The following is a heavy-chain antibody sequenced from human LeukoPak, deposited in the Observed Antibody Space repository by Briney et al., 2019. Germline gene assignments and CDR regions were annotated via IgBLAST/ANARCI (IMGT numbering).Heavy chain of an antibody. D-gene: IGHD3-3*01. CDR2: ISGSVGST. CDR3: AKDWAEGEEWLLLFDY. V-gene: IGHV3-23*01. Sequence: PGGSLRLSCAASGFTFSSYAMRWVRQAPGKGLEWVSRISGSVGSTYYADSVKGRFTISRGNSKNTLYLQMNSLRAEDTAVYYCAKDWAEGEEWLLLFDYWGQGTLVTVSS. J-gene: IGHJ4*02. CDR1: GFTFSSYA.